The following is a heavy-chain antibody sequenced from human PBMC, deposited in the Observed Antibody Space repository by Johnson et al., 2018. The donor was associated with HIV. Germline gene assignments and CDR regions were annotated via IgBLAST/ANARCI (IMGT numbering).Heavy chain of an antibody. CDR3: ARALYYYDRGDAFDI. J-gene: IGHJ3*02. CDR2: IYNGTT. V-gene: IGHV3-53*01. Sequence: VQLVESGGGLIQAGGSLRLSCAASGFIVSNNYMSWVRQAPGKGLEWVSLIYNGTTFYADSVKGRFTISRDNAKNSLYLQMNSLRAEDTAVYYCARALYYYDRGDAFDIWGQGTMVTVSS. CDR1: GFIVSNNY. D-gene: IGHD3-22*01.